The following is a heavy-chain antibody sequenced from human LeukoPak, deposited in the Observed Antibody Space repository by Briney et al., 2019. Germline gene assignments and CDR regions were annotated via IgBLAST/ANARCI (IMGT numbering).Heavy chain of an antibody. V-gene: IGHV3-30*04. J-gene: IGHJ6*03. CDR3: ARAADYYDSSGQYYMDV. CDR2: ISYTGMYE. CDR1: RFTFSIYA. D-gene: IGHD3-22*01. Sequence: GGSLRLSCAASRFTFSIYAMHWVRQAPGKGLEWVAVISYTGMYEYYADSVKGRFTISRDNSKNTLYLQMNSLRVDDTAVYYCARAADYYDSSGQYYMDVWGKGPRSPSP.